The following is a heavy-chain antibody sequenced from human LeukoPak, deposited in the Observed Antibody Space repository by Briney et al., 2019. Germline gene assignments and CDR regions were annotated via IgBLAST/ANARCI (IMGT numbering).Heavy chain of an antibody. D-gene: IGHD3-10*01. CDR3: ARVDEYYYGSGSGNWFDP. J-gene: IGHJ5*02. CDR1: GDSISTYY. V-gene: IGHV4-59*12. CDR2: IYYRVTS. Sequence: SETLSLTCTVSGDSISTYYWSWIRQPPGKGLEWIGYIYYRVTSDYNPSLKSRVTMSVDMSTRQISLKLSSVTAADTAVYYCARVDEYYYGSGSGNWFDPWGQGTLVTVSS.